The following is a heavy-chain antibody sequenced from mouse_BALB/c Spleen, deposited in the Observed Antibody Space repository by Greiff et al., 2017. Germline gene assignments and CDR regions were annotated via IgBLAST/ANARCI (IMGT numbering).Heavy chain of an antibody. D-gene: IGHD2-2*01. Sequence: LVAPSQSLSITCTVSGFSLTSYGVHWVRQPPGKGLEWLGVIWAGGSTYYNSALMSRLSISKDNSKSQVFLKMNSLQTDDTAMYYCARTYGYDNYFDYWGQGTTLTVSS. V-gene: IGHV2-9*02. CDR1: GFSLTSYG. CDR3: ARTYGYDNYFDY. J-gene: IGHJ2*01. CDR2: IWAGGST.